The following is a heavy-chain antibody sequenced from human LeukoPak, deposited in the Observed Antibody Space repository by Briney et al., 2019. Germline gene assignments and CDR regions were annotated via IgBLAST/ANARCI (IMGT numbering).Heavy chain of an antibody. V-gene: IGHV4-34*01. CDR3: ARVRYSSSSVIDY. J-gene: IGHJ4*02. CDR2: INHSGST. CDR1: GGSFSGYY. Sequence: SETLSLTCADYGGSFSGYYWSWIRQPPGKGLEWIGEINHSGSTNYNPSLKSRVTISVDTSKNQFSLKLSSVTAADTAVYYCARVRYSSSSVIDYWGQGTLVTVSS. D-gene: IGHD6-6*01.